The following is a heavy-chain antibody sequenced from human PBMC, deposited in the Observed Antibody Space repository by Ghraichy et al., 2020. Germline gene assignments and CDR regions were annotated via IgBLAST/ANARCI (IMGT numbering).Heavy chain of an antibody. CDR1: GFPFSRYG. D-gene: IGHD3-9*01. CDR3: AREYFDWLITSNWFDP. V-gene: IGHV3-33*01. J-gene: IGHJ5*02. CDR2: IWYDGSKK. Sequence: WGSLRLSCAASGFPFSRYGMHWVRQAPGKGLEWVSVIWYDGSKKYYVDSVKGRFTISRDNSKNTLYLQMNSLRAEDTAVYYCAREYFDWLITSNWFDPWGQGILVTVSS.